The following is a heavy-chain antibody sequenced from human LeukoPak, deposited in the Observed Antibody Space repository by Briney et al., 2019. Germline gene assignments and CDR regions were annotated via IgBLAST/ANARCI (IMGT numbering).Heavy chain of an antibody. J-gene: IGHJ4*02. CDR3: ARHTSYGTDF. Sequence: GESLKVSCKGSGYSFSTYWIGWVRQMPGKGLEWMGIIYPRDSDTRYSLSFQGQVTISGDKSISTAYLQWSSLKASDTAMYYCARHTSYGTDFWGQGTLVTVSS. CDR1: GYSFSTYW. D-gene: IGHD2-8*01. CDR2: IYPRDSDT. V-gene: IGHV5-51*01.